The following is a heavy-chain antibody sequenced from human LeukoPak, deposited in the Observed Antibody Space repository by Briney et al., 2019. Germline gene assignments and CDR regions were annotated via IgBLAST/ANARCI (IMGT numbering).Heavy chain of an antibody. CDR1: GYTFTSYG. V-gene: IGHV1-18*01. Sequence: GASVTVSCKASGYTFTSYGISWVRQAPGQGLEWMGWISAYNGNTNYAQKLQGRVTMTTDTSTRTAYMELRSLRSDDTAVYYCAREFSGVSSSSADYYYYMDVWGKGTTVTVSS. D-gene: IGHD6-6*01. J-gene: IGHJ6*03. CDR2: ISAYNGNT. CDR3: AREFSGVSSSSADYYYYMDV.